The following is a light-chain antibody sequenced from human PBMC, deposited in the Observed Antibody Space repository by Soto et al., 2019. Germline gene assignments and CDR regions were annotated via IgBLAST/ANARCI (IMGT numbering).Light chain of an antibody. CDR3: QSYDSSLRAV. CDR2: GNS. J-gene: IGLJ2*01. V-gene: IGLV1-40*01. CDR1: SSNIGAGYD. Sequence: QAVVTQPPSVSGAPGQRVTISCTGSSSNIGAGYDVHWYQQHPGTAPKPLIYGNSNRPSGVPDRFSGSKSATSASLAITGLQAEDEADYYCQSYDSSLRAVFGGGTKLTVL.